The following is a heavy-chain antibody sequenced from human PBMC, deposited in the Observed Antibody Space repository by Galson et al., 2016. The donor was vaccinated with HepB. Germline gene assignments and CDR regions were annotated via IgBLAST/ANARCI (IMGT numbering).Heavy chain of an antibody. D-gene: IGHD3-16*01. CDR2: ASHSGST. V-gene: IGHV4-39*01. Sequence: SETLSLTCTVSGGSISSSGYYWGWICQPPGKGLKWIGSASHSGSTYHNPSLRSRATISVDTSKNQFSLKLNSVTAADTAVYYCARLASDYVWGSRTPNYYFDYWGLGTLVSVSS. CDR3: ARLASDYVWGSRTPNYYFDY. CDR1: GGSISSSGYY. J-gene: IGHJ4*02.